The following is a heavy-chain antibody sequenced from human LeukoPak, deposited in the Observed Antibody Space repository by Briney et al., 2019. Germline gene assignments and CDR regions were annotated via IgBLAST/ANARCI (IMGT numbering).Heavy chain of an antibody. CDR3: ARSYRRGAITMLRGVANRGAFDI. J-gene: IGHJ3*02. CDR2: ISFDGSNK. D-gene: IGHD3-10*01. CDR1: GFTFSTYA. Sequence: GGSLRLSCAAPGFTFSTYAMHWVRQAPGKGLEWVALISFDGSNKYYADSVKGRFTISRDSSKNTLYLQMNSLRAADTAVYCCARSYRRGAITMLRGVANRGAFDIWGQGAMVTVSS. V-gene: IGHV3-30*04.